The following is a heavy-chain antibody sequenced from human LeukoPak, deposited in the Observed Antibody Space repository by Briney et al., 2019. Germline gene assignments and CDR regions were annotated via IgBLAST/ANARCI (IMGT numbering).Heavy chain of an antibody. J-gene: IGHJ4*02. Sequence: PGGSLRLSCAASGFSFSTYWMTWVRQAPGKGLEWVANIKEDGSEKHYVDSVKGRFTISRDNAKNSLYLQMNSLRAEDTAVYYCAKDLSPSSGYYYSLDYWGREPWSPSPQ. V-gene: IGHV3-7*03. CDR2: IKEDGSEK. D-gene: IGHD3-22*01. CDR1: GFSFSTYW. CDR3: AKDLSPSSGYYYSLDY.